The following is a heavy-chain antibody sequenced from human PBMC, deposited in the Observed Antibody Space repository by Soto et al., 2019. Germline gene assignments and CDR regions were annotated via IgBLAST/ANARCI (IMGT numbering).Heavy chain of an antibody. CDR2: ISAGNTYI. CDR3: ASAITMGWSPQGY. J-gene: IGHJ4*02. D-gene: IGHD3-10*01. V-gene: IGHV3-21*04. CDR1: GFTFGAYT. Sequence: TGGSLRLSCAASGFTFGAYTMTWVRQAPGKGLEWVSSISAGNTYIDYADAVKGRFIISRDNAKNSVYLQINRLRSEDTALYYSASAITMGWSPQGYWGQGTPVTVSS.